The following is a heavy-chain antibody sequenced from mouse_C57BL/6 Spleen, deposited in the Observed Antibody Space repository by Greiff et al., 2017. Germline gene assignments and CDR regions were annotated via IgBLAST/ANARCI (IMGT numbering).Heavy chain of an antibody. Sequence: EVKLMESGGGLVQPGGSLSLSCAASGFTFTDYYMSWVRQPPGKALEWLGFIRNKANGYTTEYSASVKGRFTISRDNSQSILYLQMNALRAEDSATYYCARSWDFDYWGQGTTLTGSS. CDR1: GFTFTDYY. CDR3: ARSWDFDY. D-gene: IGHD4-1*01. CDR2: IRNKANGYTT. V-gene: IGHV7-3*01. J-gene: IGHJ2*01.